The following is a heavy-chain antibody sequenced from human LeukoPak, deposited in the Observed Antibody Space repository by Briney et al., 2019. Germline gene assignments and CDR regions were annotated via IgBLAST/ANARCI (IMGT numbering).Heavy chain of an antibody. D-gene: IGHD6-13*01. CDR1: GGSISSKY. Sequence: SETLSLTCTLSGGSISSKYWCWIRQPPGQRLEGIGDIRYSRVTEDTPPLESPLAISLDTCKNHISLSLRSVAAAATAVYYCARRAAGQGVCYYYYHMDVWGNGTTVSVSS. CDR2: IRYSRVT. CDR3: ARRAAGQGVCYYYYHMDV. J-gene: IGHJ6*03. V-gene: IGHV4-59*01.